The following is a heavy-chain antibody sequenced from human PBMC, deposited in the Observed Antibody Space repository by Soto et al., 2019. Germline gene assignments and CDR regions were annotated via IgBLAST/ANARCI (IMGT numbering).Heavy chain of an antibody. CDR2: ISSNGGST. V-gene: IGHV3-64D*08. CDR1: GFTFSSSA. D-gene: IGHD3-3*01. CDR3: VKDPSNFWSGYYAFDI. Sequence: GGSLRLSCSASGFTFSSSAMHWVRQAPGKGLEYVSAISSNGGSTYYADSGKGRFTISRDNSKNTLILQMSSLRAEDTAVYYCVKDPSNFWSGYYAFDIWGQGTMVTVSS. J-gene: IGHJ3*02.